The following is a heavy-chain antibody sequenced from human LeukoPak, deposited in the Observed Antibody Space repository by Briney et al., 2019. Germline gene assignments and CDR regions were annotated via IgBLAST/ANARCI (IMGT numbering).Heavy chain of an antibody. J-gene: IGHJ4*02. V-gene: IGHV3-30*03. CDR1: RFTFSNYV. CDR2: IAYDGSNK. CDR3: ARKLRGYSYGPLDY. Sequence: PGTSLRISCAASRFTFSNYVQHWVRQAPGKGLEWVAVIAYDGSNKYYADSVKGRFTISRDNSKNTLYLQMNSLRAEDTAVYYCARKLRGYSYGPLDYWGQGTLVTVSS. D-gene: IGHD5-18*01.